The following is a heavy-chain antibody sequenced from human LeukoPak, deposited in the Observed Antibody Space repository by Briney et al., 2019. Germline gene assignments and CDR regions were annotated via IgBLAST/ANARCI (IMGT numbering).Heavy chain of an antibody. CDR3: ARSSGGIVVVITTPDAFDI. D-gene: IGHD3-22*01. J-gene: IGHJ3*02. Sequence: ASVKVSCKASGYTFTGYYMHWVRQAPGQGLEWMGWISAYNGNTNYAQKLQGRVTMTTDTSTSTAYMELRSLRSDDTAVYYCARSSGGIVVVITTPDAFDIWGQGTMVTVSS. CDR1: GYTFTGYY. V-gene: IGHV1-18*04. CDR2: ISAYNGNT.